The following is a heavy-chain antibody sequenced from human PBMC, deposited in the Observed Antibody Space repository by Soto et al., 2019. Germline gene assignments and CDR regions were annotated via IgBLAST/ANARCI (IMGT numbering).Heavy chain of an antibody. Sequence: PSETLSLTCSVSGGSISSGDYYWTWIRQPPGKGLEWIGYIYYTGSTYYNASLKSRVTISIDTSKNQFSLNLSSVTAADTAMYYCARVISVGVHADRWGQGTLVTVSS. D-gene: IGHD2-21*01. CDR3: ARVISVGVHADR. V-gene: IGHV4-30-4*01. CDR2: IYYTGST. J-gene: IGHJ4*02. CDR1: GGSISSGDYY.